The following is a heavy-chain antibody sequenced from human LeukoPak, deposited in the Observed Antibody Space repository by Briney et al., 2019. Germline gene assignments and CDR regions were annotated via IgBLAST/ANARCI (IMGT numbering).Heavy chain of an antibody. CDR3: ALGNYYYYYYMDV. CDR2: IYYTGST. Sequence: SETLSLTCAVSGASISGSGYYLGWIRQPPGKGLEWIGNIYYTGSTYYNASLQSRVTISIDMSKNQFSLKLSSVTAADTAVYYCALGNYYYYYYMDVWGKGTTVTVSS. CDR1: GASISGSGYY. V-gene: IGHV4-39*01. J-gene: IGHJ6*03.